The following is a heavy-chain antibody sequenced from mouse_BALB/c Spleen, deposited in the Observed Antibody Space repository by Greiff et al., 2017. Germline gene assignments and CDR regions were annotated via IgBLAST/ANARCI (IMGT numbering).Heavy chain of an antibody. CDR3: TGYGNYAAY. V-gene: IGHV1-15*01. CDR1: GYTFTDYE. Sequence: VQLKESGAELVRPGASVTLSCKASGYTFTDYEMHWVKQTPVHGLEWIGAIDPETGGTAYNQKFKGKATLTADKSSSTAYMELRSLTSEDSAVYYCTGYGNYAAYWGQGTLVTVSA. CDR2: IDPETGGT. J-gene: IGHJ3*01. D-gene: IGHD2-1*01.